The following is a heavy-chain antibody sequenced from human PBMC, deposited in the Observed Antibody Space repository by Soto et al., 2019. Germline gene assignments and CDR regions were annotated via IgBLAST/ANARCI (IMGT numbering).Heavy chain of an antibody. J-gene: IGHJ6*02. CDR1: GGSITSSY. V-gene: IGHV4-59*01. CDR3: ARGEDAFFYYGLDV. Sequence: LALTCTVSGGSITSSYWSWIRRPPGKGLEWIAYIYDTGISGYTPSTSYNPSLKSRVTMSVDTSKSQFSLKLTSVTAADTAVYYCARGEDAFFYYGLDVWGQGITVTVSS. CDR2: IYDTGISGYTPST.